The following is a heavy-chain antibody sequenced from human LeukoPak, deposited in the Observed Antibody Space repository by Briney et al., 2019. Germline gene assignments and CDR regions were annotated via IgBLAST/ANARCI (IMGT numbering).Heavy chain of an antibody. J-gene: IGHJ4*02. D-gene: IGHD5-18*01. CDR2: IIPTLGIA. CDR3: ARARVMVPAMVKFYFDY. Sequence: SVKVSCKASGGTFSSYAISWVRQAPGQGLEWMGRIIPTLGIANYAQKFQGRVTITADKSTSTAYMELSSLRSEDTAVYYCARARVMVPAMVKFYFDYWGQGTLVTVSS. CDR1: GGTFSSYA. V-gene: IGHV1-69*04.